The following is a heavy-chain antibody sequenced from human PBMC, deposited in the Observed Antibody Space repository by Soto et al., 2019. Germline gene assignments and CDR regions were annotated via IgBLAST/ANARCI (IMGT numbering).Heavy chain of an antibody. CDR2: IYYSGST. V-gene: IGHV4-39*01. Sequence: SETLSLTCTVSGGSISSSSYYWGWIRQPPGKGLEWIGSIYYSGSTYYNPSLKSRVTISVDTSKNQFSLKLSSVTAADTAVYYCASSGYYDSSGYYYDFDYWGQGTLVTVSS. CDR3: ASSGYYDSSGYYYDFDY. D-gene: IGHD3-22*01. CDR1: GGSISSSSYY. J-gene: IGHJ4*02.